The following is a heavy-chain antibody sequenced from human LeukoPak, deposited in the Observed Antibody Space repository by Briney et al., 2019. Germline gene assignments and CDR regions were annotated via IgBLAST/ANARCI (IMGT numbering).Heavy chain of an antibody. CDR2: ISAYNGNT. D-gene: IGHD3-22*01. J-gene: IGHJ4*02. CDR3: AREYYYDSSGYYKGHFDY. Sequence: ASVKVSCKASGYTFTSYGISWVRQAPGQGLEWMGWISAYNGNTNYAQKLQGRVTMTTDTSASTAYMELRSLRSDDTAVYYCAREYYYDSSGYYKGHFDYWGQGTLVTVSS. V-gene: IGHV1-18*01. CDR1: GYTFTSYG.